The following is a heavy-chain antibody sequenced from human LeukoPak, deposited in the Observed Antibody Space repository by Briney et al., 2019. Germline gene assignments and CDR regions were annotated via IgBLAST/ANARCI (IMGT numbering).Heavy chain of an antibody. D-gene: IGHD3-10*01. Sequence: GASVKVSCKASVYTLTSYGISWVRQAPGQGLEWMGWISAYNGNTNYAQKLQGRVTMTTDTSTSTAYMELRSLRSDDTAVYYCARGALWFGEAPADYWGQGTLVTVSS. CDR3: ARGALWFGEAPADY. CDR1: VYTLTSYG. J-gene: IGHJ4*02. CDR2: ISAYNGNT. V-gene: IGHV1-18*01.